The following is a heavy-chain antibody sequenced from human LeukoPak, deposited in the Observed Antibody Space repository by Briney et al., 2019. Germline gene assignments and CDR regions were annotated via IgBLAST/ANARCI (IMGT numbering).Heavy chain of an antibody. CDR3: ARETRYYYDSSGYYYAVGLDY. J-gene: IGHJ4*02. Sequence: ASVKVFCKASGYTFTSYYMHWVRQAPGQGLEWMGIINPSGGSTSYAQKFQGRVTMTRDTSTSTVYMELSSLRSEDTAVYYCARETRYYYDSSGYYYAVGLDYWGQGTLVTVSS. V-gene: IGHV1-46*01. CDR2: INPSGGST. D-gene: IGHD3-22*01. CDR1: GYTFTSYY.